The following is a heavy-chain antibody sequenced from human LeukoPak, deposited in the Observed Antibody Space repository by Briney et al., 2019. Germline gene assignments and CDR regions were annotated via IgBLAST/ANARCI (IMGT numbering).Heavy chain of an antibody. Sequence: PGRSLRLSCAASGFTFDDYAMHWVRQAPGKGLEWVSGISWNSGSIGYADSVKGRFTISRDNAKNSLYLQMNSLRAEDMALYYCAKSTRWLQFAGAFDIWGQGTMVTVSS. CDR3: AKSTRWLQFAGAFDI. CDR1: GFTFDDYA. J-gene: IGHJ3*02. D-gene: IGHD5-24*01. V-gene: IGHV3-9*03. CDR2: ISWNSGSI.